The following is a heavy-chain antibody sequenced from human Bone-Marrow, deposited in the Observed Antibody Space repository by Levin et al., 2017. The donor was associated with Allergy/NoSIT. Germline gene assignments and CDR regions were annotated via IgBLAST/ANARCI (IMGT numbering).Heavy chain of an antibody. CDR2: IHYSGRA. J-gene: IGHJ5*02. D-gene: IGHD5-12*01. Sequence: PSETLSLTCAVSLGSITGYYWTWIRQPPGKGLECIGSIHYSGRATYNPSLKNRVTMSVDTSKHQFSLQLTSVTAADTAVYYCARGTGYNEYAGGFWFDPWGPGTLVTVSS. CDR3: ARGTGYNEYAGGFWFDP. CDR1: LGSITGYY. V-gene: IGHV4-59*01.